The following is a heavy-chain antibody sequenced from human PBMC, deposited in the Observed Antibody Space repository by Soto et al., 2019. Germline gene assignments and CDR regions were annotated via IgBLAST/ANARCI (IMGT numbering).Heavy chain of an antibody. J-gene: IGHJ5*02. CDR3: ARHQSHSSSYVDP. CDR2: IYYSGST. V-gene: IGHV4-39*01. D-gene: IGHD6-13*01. Sequence: QLQLQESGPGLVKPSETLSLTCTVSGGSISSSSYYWGWIRQPPGKGLEWIGSIYYSGSTYYNPSPTSRAPXSXDXXNNQFSLKLSSVTAADTAVYYCARHQSHSSSYVDPWGQGTLVTVSS. CDR1: GGSISSSSYY.